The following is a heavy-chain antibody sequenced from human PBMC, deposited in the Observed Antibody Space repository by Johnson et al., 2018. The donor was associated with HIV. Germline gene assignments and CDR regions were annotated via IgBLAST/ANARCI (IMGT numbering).Heavy chain of an antibody. CDR3: ARDVTTTVTTDAFDI. V-gene: IGHV3-7*05. CDR1: GFTFSSYW. J-gene: IGHJ3*02. CDR2: IKHDGSEK. D-gene: IGHD4-17*01. Sequence: VQLVESGGGLVQPGGSLRLSCAASGFTFSSYWMSWVRQAPGKGLEWVANIKHDGSEKYYVDSVKGRFTISRDNAKNSLYLQMNSLRAEDTAVYYCARDVTTTVTTDAFDIWGQGTMVTVSS.